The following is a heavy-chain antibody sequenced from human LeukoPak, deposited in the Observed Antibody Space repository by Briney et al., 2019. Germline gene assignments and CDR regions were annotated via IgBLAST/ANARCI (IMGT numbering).Heavy chain of an antibody. CDR3: ARVRRYCSSTRCYEVDY. J-gene: IGHJ4*02. CDR1: AGSISSYF. V-gene: IGHV4-59*08. D-gene: IGHD2-2*01. Sequence: SETLSLTCTVSAGSISSYFWSWIRQPPGKGLEWIGYIYYSGSTNYNPSLKSRVTISVDTSKNQFSLRLSSVTAADTAVYYCARVRRYCSSTRCYEVDYWGQGTLVTVSS. CDR2: IYYSGST.